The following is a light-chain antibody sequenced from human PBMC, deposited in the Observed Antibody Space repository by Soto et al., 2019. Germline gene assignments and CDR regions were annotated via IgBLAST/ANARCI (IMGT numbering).Light chain of an antibody. J-gene: IGKJ4*01. Sequence: DIQMTQSPSSLSASVGDRVTITCRASQGIGSDLGWYQQKPGKAPKRLIYAASSLQSGVPSRFSGSGSGTEFTLTISSLQPEDFVTYFCLQHNSYPPTFGGGTKVEIK. CDR2: AAS. CDR1: QGIGSD. V-gene: IGKV1-17*01. CDR3: LQHNSYPPT.